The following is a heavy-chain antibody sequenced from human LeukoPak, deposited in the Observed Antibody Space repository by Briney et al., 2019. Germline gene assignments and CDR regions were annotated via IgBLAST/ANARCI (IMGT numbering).Heavy chain of an antibody. CDR1: GSTVSRYW. CDR2: IKEDGSEK. Sequence: GGSPRLSCVASGSTVSRYWMSWVRQAPGKGLEWVANIKEDGSEKNYADSVKGRFTISRDNARNSVYLEMNSLRAEDTAVYYCARDQHYHYCMDVWGKGTTVTVSS. V-gene: IGHV3-7*01. J-gene: IGHJ6*03. CDR3: ARDQHYHYCMDV.